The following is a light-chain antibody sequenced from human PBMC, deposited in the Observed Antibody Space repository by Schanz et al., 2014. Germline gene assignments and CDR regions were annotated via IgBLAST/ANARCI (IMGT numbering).Light chain of an antibody. Sequence: QSALTQPRSVSGSPGQSVTISCTGTSSDVGAYNDVSWYQQHPGKAPKLMIYDVNKRPSGVPDRFSGSKSGNTASLTISGLQPEDEGDYYCCSYAGSYTYVFGTGTKLTVL. J-gene: IGLJ1*01. CDR1: SSDVGAYND. V-gene: IGLV2-11*01. CDR2: DVN. CDR3: CSYAGSYTYV.